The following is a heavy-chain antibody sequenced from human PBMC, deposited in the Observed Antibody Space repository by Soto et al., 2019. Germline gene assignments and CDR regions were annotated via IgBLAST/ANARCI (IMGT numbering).Heavy chain of an antibody. J-gene: IGHJ6*02. CDR1: EFTFSSYA. CDR2: ISGSGGST. V-gene: IGHV3-23*01. D-gene: IGHD3-3*01. CDR3: VLYDLWSGSHRNYYYGMDV. Sequence: VGSLRLSCAASEFTFSSYAMSWVRQAPGKGLEWVSAISGSGGSTYYADSVKGRFTISRDNSKNTLYLQMNSLRAEDTAVYYCVLYDLWSGSHRNYYYGMDVWGQGTTATVSS.